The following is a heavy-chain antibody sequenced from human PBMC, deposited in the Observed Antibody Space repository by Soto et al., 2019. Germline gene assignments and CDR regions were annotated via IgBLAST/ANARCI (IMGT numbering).Heavy chain of an antibody. D-gene: IGHD5-18*01. CDR3: ARVVDTAMAFDF. CDR2: PYYSGST. J-gene: IGHJ4*02. V-gene: IGHV4-31*01. CDR1: GGSISRGGYY. Sequence: QVQLQESGPGLVKPSQTLSLTCTVSGGSISRGGYYWSWIRQHPGKGLEWIGYPYYSGSTYYNPSLEFPVTVSLGTSKSQFSLKVNSVTAADTAVYYCARVVDTAMAFDFWGQGTLVTVSS.